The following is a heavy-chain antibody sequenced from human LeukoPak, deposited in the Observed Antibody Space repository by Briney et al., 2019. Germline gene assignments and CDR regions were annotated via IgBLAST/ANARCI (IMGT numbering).Heavy chain of an antibody. J-gene: IGHJ5*02. CDR1: GGSISTTSYF. Sequence: SETLSLTCTVSGGSISTTSYFWAWIRQPPGEGLEWIGSIYYSGTTYFNSSLKSRLTISVERSKNHFSLKLSSLTVADTALYYCARVYSSTHNWSDTWGQGIQVTVSS. CDR2: IYYSGTT. CDR3: ARVYSSTHNWSDT. D-gene: IGHD6-19*01. V-gene: IGHV4-39*07.